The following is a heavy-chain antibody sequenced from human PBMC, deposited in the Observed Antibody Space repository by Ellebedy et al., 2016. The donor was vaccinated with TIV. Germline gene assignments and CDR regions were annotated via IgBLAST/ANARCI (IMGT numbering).Heavy chain of an antibody. CDR1: GGSISSGDYY. Sequence: MPSETLSLTCTVSGGSISSGDYYWSWIRQPPGKGLEWIGYIYYTGSTYYNPSLKSRVTISVDTSKNQFSLKLSSVTAADTAVYYCARASYYYDSSGYYHDAFDIWGQGTMVTVSS. D-gene: IGHD3-22*01. CDR3: ARASYYYDSSGYYHDAFDI. V-gene: IGHV4-30-4*01. J-gene: IGHJ3*02. CDR2: IYYTGST.